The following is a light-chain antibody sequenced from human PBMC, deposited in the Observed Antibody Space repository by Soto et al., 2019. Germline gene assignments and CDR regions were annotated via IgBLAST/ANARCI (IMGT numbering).Light chain of an antibody. CDR3: QEYNSYPVS. V-gene: IGKV1-5*01. J-gene: IGKJ5*01. Sequence: DIQVTQSPATLSAFVGDRVTISCRARQSIGTWLAWYQQKPGKAPKLLIYDASTLASGVPSRFSGSGSGTEFTLTISSLQPEDVATYYCQEYNSYPVSFGQGTRLDI. CDR1: QSIGTW. CDR2: DAS.